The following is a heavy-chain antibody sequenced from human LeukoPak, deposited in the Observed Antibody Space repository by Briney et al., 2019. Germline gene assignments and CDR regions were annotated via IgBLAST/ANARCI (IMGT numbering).Heavy chain of an antibody. CDR2: ISGSNGNT. V-gene: IGHV1-18*01. Sequence: ASVKVSCKASSYTFTRYGISWVRQAPGQGLEWMGWISGSNGNTNYAQKFQGRVTMTEDTSTDTAYMELSSLRSEDTAVYYCAKGNWFDPWGQGTLVTVSS. CDR1: SYTFTRYG. CDR3: AKGNWFDP. J-gene: IGHJ5*02.